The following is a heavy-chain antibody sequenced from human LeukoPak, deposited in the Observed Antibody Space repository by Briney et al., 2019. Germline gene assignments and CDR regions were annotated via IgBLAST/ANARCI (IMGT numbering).Heavy chain of an antibody. CDR3: TRDPYDRGGYGAFDL. CDR2: IKRDGSDK. CDR1: GFTFTAYS. Sequence: TGGSLRLSCAASGFTFTAYSMTWVRQAPGKGLEWVANIKRDGSDKYYVDSVKGRFTISRDNAKNSLYLEMISLRVVDTAVYYCTRDPYDRGGYGAFDLWGLGTTITVSS. V-gene: IGHV3-7*01. J-gene: IGHJ3*01. D-gene: IGHD3-22*01.